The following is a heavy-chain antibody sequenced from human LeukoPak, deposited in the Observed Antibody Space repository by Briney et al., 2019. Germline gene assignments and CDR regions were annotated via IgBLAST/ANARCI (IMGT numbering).Heavy chain of an antibody. D-gene: IGHD2-15*01. CDR1: GYTFTNYY. CDR2: INPSGTGT. J-gene: IGHJ4*02. CDR3: AREEHGGYFDY. V-gene: IGHV1-46*01. Sequence: ASVKVSCKASGYTFTNYYMHWVRQAPGQGLEWMGLINPSGTGTIYAQKFRGRVTLTRDTSTTTVYMELSSLRSEDTAVYYCAREEHGGYFDYWGQGNPVTVSS.